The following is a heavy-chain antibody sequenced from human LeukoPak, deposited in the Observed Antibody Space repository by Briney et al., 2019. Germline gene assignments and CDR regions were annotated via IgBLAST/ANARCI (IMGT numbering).Heavy chain of an antibody. J-gene: IGHJ4*02. CDR3: ARDRGDYDY. CDR2: IIPIFGTA. D-gene: IGHD4-17*01. V-gene: IGHV1-69*05. CDR1: GGTFSTYA. Sequence: EASVKVSCKASGGTFSTYAINWVRQAPGQGLEWMGGIIPIFGTAIYAQKFQGRVTMTTDTSTSTAYMELWSLTSDDTAVYYCARDRGDYDYWGQGTLVTVSS.